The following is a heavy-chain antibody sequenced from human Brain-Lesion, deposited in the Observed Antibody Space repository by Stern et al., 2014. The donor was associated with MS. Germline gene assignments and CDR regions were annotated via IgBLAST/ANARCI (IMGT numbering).Heavy chain of an antibody. CDR3: ARDQRGITIFGVVTDYYYLGMDV. V-gene: IGHV1-2*02. D-gene: IGHD3-3*01. Sequence: MQLVESGAEVKKPGASVKVSCKTSGYIFTGYYIHWVRQAPGKGLEWMAWINPNTGGTKYAQTFPGRVTMSRDTSISTAYVQMSSLTSDDTAVYYCARDQRGITIFGVVTDYYYLGMDVWGQGTTVTVSS. CDR2: INPNTGGT. J-gene: IGHJ6*02. CDR1: GYIFTGYY.